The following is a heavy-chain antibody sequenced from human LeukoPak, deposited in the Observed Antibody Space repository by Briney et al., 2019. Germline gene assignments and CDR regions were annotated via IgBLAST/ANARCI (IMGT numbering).Heavy chain of an antibody. CDR2: INSDGSST. CDR1: GFTFSSYW. CDR3: VTERGDSSGYYYLDY. Sequence: GGSLRLSCAASGFTFSSYWMHWVRQAPGKGLVWVSRINSDGSSTSYAVSVKGRFTISRDNAKNTLYLQMNSLRAEDTAVYYCVTERGDSSGYYYLDYWGQGTLVTVSS. D-gene: IGHD3-22*01. J-gene: IGHJ4*02. V-gene: IGHV3-74*01.